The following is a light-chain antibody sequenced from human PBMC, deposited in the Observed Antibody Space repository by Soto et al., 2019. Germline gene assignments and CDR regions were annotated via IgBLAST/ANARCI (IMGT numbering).Light chain of an antibody. J-gene: IGLJ3*02. CDR3: QTWGTGIQV. Sequence: QAVVAQSPSASAPLGASVKLTCTLSSGHSSYAIAWHQQQPEKGPRYLMKLNSDGSHSKWDGIPDRFSGSSSGAERYLTISSLQSEDEADYYCQTWGTGIQVFGGGTKLTVL. CDR1: SGHSSYA. CDR2: LNSDGSH. V-gene: IGLV4-69*01.